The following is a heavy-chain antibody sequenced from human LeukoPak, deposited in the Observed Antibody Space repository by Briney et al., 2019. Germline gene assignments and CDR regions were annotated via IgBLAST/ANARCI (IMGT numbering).Heavy chain of an antibody. Sequence: ASVKVSCKASGYTFTSYYMHWVRQAPGQGLEWMGIINPSGGSTSYAQKFQGRVTMTADTSTSTAYMELRGLRSDDTAVYYCARSLYGDLRYGMDVWGQGTTVTVSS. CDR1: GYTFTSYY. CDR3: ARSLYGDLRYGMDV. J-gene: IGHJ6*02. CDR2: INPSGGST. V-gene: IGHV1-46*01. D-gene: IGHD4-17*01.